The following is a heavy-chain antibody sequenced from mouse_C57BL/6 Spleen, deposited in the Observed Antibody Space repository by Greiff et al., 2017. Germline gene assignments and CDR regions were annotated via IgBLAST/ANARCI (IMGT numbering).Heavy chain of an antibody. CDR1: GFNIKDYY. V-gene: IGHV14-1*01. J-gene: IGHJ3*01. Sequence: VQLQQSGAELVRPGASVKLSCTASGFNIKDYYMHWVKQRPEQGLEWIGRIDPEDGDTEYAPKFQGKATMTADTSANTAYLQLSSLTSEDTAVYYCTTSYYDSDAWFAYWGQGTLVTVSA. D-gene: IGHD2-4*01. CDR3: TTSYYDSDAWFAY. CDR2: IDPEDGDT.